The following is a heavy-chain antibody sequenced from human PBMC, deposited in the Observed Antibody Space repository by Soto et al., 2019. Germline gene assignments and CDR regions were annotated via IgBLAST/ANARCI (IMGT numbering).Heavy chain of an antibody. D-gene: IGHD2-8*02. CDR3: AAFSTGGVCDRFDY. Sequence: VHLVESGGGLVPPGTSLRLSCAASGFTFDEYAMHWVRQAPGKGLEWVSGISWNSGDIDYADSVKGRFTISRDNAQNSLHLEMNSLRAEDTALYYCAAFSTGGVCDRFDYWGQGTLVTVSS. J-gene: IGHJ4*02. CDR2: ISWNSGDI. V-gene: IGHV3-9*01. CDR1: GFTFDEYA.